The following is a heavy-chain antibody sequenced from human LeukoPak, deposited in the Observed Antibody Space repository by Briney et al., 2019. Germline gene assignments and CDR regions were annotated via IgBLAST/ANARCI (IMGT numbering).Heavy chain of an antibody. V-gene: IGHV3-30*03. CDR3: ARRLEYSGSKGVFDY. Sequence: GRSLRLSCAASGFTFSSYGMHWVRQAPGKGLEWVAVISYDGTNEYYADSVKGRFTISRDNSKNTLDLQMNSLRAEDTAVYYCARRLEYSGSKGVFDYWGQGTLVTVSS. CDR2: ISYDGTNE. J-gene: IGHJ4*02. CDR1: GFTFSSYG. D-gene: IGHD1-26*01.